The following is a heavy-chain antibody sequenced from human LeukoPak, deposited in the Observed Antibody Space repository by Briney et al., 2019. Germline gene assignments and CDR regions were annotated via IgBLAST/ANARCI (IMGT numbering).Heavy chain of an antibody. D-gene: IGHD3-3*01. CDR2: ISSSSSYI. Sequence: GGSLRLSCAASGFTFSSYSMNWVRQAPGKGLEWVSSISSSSSYIYYADSVKGRFTISRDNAKNSLYLQMNSLRAEDTAVYYCAKASSIQGVFLEWLLFFDYWGQGTLVTVSS. CDR3: AKASSIQGVFLEWLLFFDY. V-gene: IGHV3-21*04. CDR1: GFTFSSYS. J-gene: IGHJ4*02.